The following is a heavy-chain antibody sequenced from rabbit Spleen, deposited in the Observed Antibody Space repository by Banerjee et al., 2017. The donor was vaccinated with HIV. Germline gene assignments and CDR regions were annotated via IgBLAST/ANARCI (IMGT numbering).Heavy chain of an antibody. CDR1: GFSLDSDYV. Sequence: QEHLVESGGGLVQPEGSLTLTCTASGFSLDSDYVMCWVRQAPGTGLEWIACIDSGSGGFPYFASWAKGRFTISKTSSTTVTLQMTSLTAADTATYFCARDSGSSFSSYGMDLWGPGTLVTFS. CDR2: IDSGSGGFP. J-gene: IGHJ6*01. D-gene: IGHD8-1*01. V-gene: IGHV1S45*01. CDR3: ARDSGSSFSSYGMDL.